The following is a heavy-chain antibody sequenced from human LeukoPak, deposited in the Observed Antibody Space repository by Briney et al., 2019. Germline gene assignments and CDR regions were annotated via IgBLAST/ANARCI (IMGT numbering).Heavy chain of an antibody. CDR3: ATFFVDTGGWFDP. D-gene: IGHD5-18*01. Sequence: PSETLSLTCAVYGGSFSGYYWSWIRQPPGKGLEWIGEINHSGSTNYNPSLKSRVTISVDTSKNQFSLKLSSVTAADTAVYYCATFFVDTGGWFDPWGQGTLVTVSS. CDR1: GGSFSGYY. V-gene: IGHV4-34*01. CDR2: INHSGST. J-gene: IGHJ5*02.